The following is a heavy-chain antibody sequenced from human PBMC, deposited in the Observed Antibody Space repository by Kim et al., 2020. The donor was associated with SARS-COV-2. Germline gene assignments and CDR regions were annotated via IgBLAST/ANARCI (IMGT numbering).Heavy chain of an antibody. CDR3: ARVWYSSGWLDY. J-gene: IGHJ4*02. V-gene: IGHV4-34*01. D-gene: IGHD6-19*01. CDR1: GGSFSGYY. CDR2: INHSGST. Sequence: SETLSLTCAVYGGSFSGYYWSWIRQPPGKGLEWIGEINHSGSTNYNPSLKSRVTISVDTSKNQFSLKLSSVTAADTAVYYCARVWYSSGWLDYWGQGTLVTVSS.